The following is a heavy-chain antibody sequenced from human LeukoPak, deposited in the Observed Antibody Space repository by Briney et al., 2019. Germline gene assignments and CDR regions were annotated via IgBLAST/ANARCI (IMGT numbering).Heavy chain of an antibody. V-gene: IGHV4-59*01. CDR2: IYYSGST. D-gene: IGHD6-19*01. J-gene: IGHJ6*02. Sequence: SETLSLTCTVSGGSISSYYWSWIRQPPGKGLEWIGYIYYSGSTNYSPSLKSRVTISVDTSKNQFSLKLSSVTAADTAVYYCARGHSSGWYPGGDYYYYGMDVWGQGTTVTVSS. CDR1: GGSISSYY. CDR3: ARGHSSGWYPGGDYYYYGMDV.